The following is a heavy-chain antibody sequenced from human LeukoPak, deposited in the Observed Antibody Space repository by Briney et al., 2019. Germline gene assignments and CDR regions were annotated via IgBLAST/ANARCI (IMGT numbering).Heavy chain of an antibody. D-gene: IGHD6-13*01. CDR1: GYTFTGYY. V-gene: IGHV1-2*02. CDR2: INPNSGGT. Sequence: GASVKVSCKASGYTFTGYYMHWVRQAPGQGLEWMGWINPNSGGTNYAQKFQGRVTMTRDTSISTAYMELSRLRSDDTAVYYCARDRGDSSWYEGHDYWGQGTLVTVSS. J-gene: IGHJ4*02. CDR3: ARDRGDSSWYEGHDY.